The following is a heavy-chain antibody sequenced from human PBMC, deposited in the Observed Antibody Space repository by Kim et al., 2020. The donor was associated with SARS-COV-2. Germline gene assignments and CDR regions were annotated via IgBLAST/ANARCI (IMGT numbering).Heavy chain of an antibody. D-gene: IGHD3-10*01. CDR1: GYTFTSYY. J-gene: IGHJ4*02. V-gene: IGHV1-46*01. Sequence: ASVKVSCKASGYTFTSYYMHWVRQAPGQGLEWMGIINPSGGSTSYAQKFQGRVTMTRDTSTSTVYMELSSLRSEDTAVYYCARDAYGYGSGSYNPLFYWGQGTLVTVSS. CDR3: ARDAYGYGSGSYNPLFY. CDR2: INPSGGST.